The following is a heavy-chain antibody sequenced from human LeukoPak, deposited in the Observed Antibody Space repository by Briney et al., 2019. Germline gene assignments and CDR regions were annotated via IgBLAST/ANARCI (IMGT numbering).Heavy chain of an antibody. V-gene: IGHV7-4-1*02. CDR3: ARTLGSSWYSPKARDAFDI. D-gene: IGHD6-13*01. J-gene: IGHJ3*02. CDR1: GYTFTSYA. CDR2: INTNTGNP. Sequence: ASVKVSCKASGYTFTSYAMNWVRQAPGQGLEWMGWINTNTGNPTYAQGFTGRFVFSLDTSVSTAYLQISSLKAEDTAAYYCARTLGSSWYSPKARDAFDIWGQGTMVTVSS.